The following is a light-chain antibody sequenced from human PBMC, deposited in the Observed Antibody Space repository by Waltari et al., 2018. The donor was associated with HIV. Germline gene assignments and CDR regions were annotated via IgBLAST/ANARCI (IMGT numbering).Light chain of an antibody. V-gene: IGLV2-14*01. CDR2: EVS. CDR3: SSYTSSSTGV. J-gene: IGLJ3*02. CDR1: SSEVGGYNY. Sequence: QSALTQPASVSGSPGQSITISCTGTSSEVGGYNYVPWYQQPPGKAPKLMIYEVSNRPSGVSNRFSGSKSGNTASLTISGLQAEDEADYYCSSYTSSSTGVFGGGTKLTVL.